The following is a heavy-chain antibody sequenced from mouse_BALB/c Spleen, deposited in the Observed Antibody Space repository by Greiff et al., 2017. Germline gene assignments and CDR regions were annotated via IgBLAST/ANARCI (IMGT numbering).Heavy chain of an antibody. J-gene: IGHJ2*01. V-gene: IGHV14-3*02. D-gene: IGHD1-1*01. CDR3: ARSYYYGSSYYFDY. CDR1: GFNIKDTY. Sequence: VQLQQSGAELVKPGASVKLSCTASGFNIKDTYMPWVKQRPEQGLEWIGRIDPANGNTKYDPKFQGKATITADTSSNTAYLQLSSLTSEDTAVYYCARSYYYGSSYYFDYWGQGTTLTVSS. CDR2: IDPANGNT.